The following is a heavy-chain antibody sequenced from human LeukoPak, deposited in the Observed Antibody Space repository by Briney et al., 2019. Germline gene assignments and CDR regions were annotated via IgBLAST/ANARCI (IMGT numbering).Heavy chain of an antibody. J-gene: IGHJ3*02. V-gene: IGHV3-74*01. Sequence: GGSLRLSCAASGFTFSSYWMHWVRQAPGKGLVWVSRINSDGSTTSYADSVKGRFTISRDNAKNTLYLQMNRLRAEDTAVYYCARDHGSYYYDSSGQSRGAFDIWGQGKMVTVSS. D-gene: IGHD3-22*01. CDR2: INSDGSTT. CDR3: ARDHGSYYYDSSGQSRGAFDI. CDR1: GFTFSSYW.